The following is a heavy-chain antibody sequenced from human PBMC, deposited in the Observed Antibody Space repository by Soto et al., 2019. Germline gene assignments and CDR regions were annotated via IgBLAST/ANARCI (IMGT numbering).Heavy chain of an antibody. CDR1: GYTLTDNY. J-gene: IGHJ4*02. Sequence: ASVKVSCKASGYTLTDNYMHWVREAPGRGLEWMGWINPNGDTNYAQKFQGRVTMTRDTSISTAYMELSRLRSDDTAVYYCARSLTTLTTLLDYWGQGTLVTVSS. CDR2: INPNGDT. D-gene: IGHD4-17*01. CDR3: ARSLTTLTTLLDY. V-gene: IGHV1-2*02.